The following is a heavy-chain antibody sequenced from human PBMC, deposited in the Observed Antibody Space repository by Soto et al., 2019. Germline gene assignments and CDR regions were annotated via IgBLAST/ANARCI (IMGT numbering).Heavy chain of an antibody. CDR3: AHGREDCSSTSCHNWFDP. Sequence: SGPTLVNPTQTLTLTCTFSGFSLSTSGVGVGWIRQPPGKALEWLALIYWDDDKRYSPSLKSRLTITKDTSKNQVVLTMTNMDPVDTATYYCAHGREDCSSTSCHNWFDPWGQGTLVTVSS. CDR2: IYWDDDK. CDR1: GFSLSTSGVG. D-gene: IGHD2-2*01. V-gene: IGHV2-5*02. J-gene: IGHJ5*02.